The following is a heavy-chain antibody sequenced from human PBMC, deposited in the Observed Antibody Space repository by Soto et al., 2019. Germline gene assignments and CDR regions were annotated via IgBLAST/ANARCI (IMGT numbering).Heavy chain of an antibody. CDR2: IYYSGST. CDR1: GGYISSYY. Sequence: SETLSLTCTVSGGYISSYYWSWIRQPPGKGLEWIGYIYYSGSTNYNPSLKSRVTISVDTSKNQFSLKLSSVTAADTAVYYCARILGYCTNGVCSPPYYYYYMDVWGKGTTVTVSS. CDR3: ARILGYCTNGVCSPPYYYYYMDV. D-gene: IGHD2-8*01. V-gene: IGHV4-59*08. J-gene: IGHJ6*03.